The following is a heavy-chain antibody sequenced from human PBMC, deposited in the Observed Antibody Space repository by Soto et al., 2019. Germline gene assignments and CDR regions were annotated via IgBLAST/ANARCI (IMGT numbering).Heavy chain of an antibody. Sequence: SQTLSLTCAISGDSVSSNSAAWNWIRQSPSRGLEWLGRTYYRSKWYNDYAVSVKSRVTINPDTSKNQSSLQLNSVTPEDTAVYYCARDVYDFWSGQGDAFDIWGQGTMVTVSS. V-gene: IGHV6-1*01. CDR1: GDSVSSNSAA. D-gene: IGHD3-3*01. CDR3: ARDVYDFWSGQGDAFDI. J-gene: IGHJ3*02. CDR2: TYYRSKWYN.